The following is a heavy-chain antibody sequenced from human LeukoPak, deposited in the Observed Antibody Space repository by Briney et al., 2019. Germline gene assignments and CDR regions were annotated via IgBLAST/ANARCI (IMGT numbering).Heavy chain of an antibody. CDR3: AKLGAAATAFDY. D-gene: IGHD2-21*02. J-gene: IGHJ4*02. CDR1: GFTFSSYA. CDR2: ISGSGGNT. Sequence: GGSLRLSCAASGFTFSSYAMSRVRQAPGKGLEWVSAISGSGGNTYYADSVKGRFTISRDNSKNTLYLQMNSLRAEDTAVYYCAKLGAAATAFDYWGQGTLVTVSS. V-gene: IGHV3-23*01.